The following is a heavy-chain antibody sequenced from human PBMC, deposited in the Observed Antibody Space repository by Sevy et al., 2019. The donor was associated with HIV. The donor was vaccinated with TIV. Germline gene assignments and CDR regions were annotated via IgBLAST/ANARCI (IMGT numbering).Heavy chain of an antibody. V-gene: IGHV4-34*01. CDR2: INHSGST. CDR1: GGSFSGYY. Sequence: SETLSLTCAVYGGSFSGYYWSWIRQPPGKGLEWIGEINHSGSTNYNPSLKSRVTISVETSKNQFSLKLSSVTAADTAVYYCARGHYSNYGSLYYYGMDVWGQGTTVTVSS. J-gene: IGHJ6*02. D-gene: IGHD4-4*01. CDR3: ARGHYSNYGSLYYYGMDV.